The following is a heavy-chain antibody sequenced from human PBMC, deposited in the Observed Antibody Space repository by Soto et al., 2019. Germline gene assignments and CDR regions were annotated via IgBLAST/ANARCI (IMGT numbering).Heavy chain of an antibody. CDR3: ARVRGSSWYNWFDL. V-gene: IGHV1-69*01. CDR1: GGAFNSSG. J-gene: IGHJ5*02. CDR2: IIPLFGTT. Sequence: QVQLVQSGAEVQKPGSSVKVSCKASGGAFNSSGISWVRQAPGQGLGWMGGIIPLFGTTNYARKLQGRVTITADESTSTVYMDLSSLTFDDTAVYYCARVRGSSWYNWFDLWGQGTLVTVSS. D-gene: IGHD6-13*01.